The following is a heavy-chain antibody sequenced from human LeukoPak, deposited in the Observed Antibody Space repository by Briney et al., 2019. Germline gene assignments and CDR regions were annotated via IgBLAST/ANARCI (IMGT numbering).Heavy chain of an antibody. CDR3: ARTGAYSSSWEYDY. CDR1: GGSFSGYY. CDR2: INHSGST. J-gene: IGHJ4*02. Sequence: PAETLTLTCAVSGGSFSGYYWSWIRQPPGKGLEWIGEINHSGSTNYNPSLKSRVTISVYSSKNQFSLKLSSVTAADTAVYYCARTGAYSSSWEYDYWGQGTLVTVSS. D-gene: IGHD6-13*01. V-gene: IGHV4-34*01.